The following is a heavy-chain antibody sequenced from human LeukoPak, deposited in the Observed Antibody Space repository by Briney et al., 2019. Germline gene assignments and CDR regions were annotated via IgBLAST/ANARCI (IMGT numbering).Heavy chain of an antibody. Sequence: GSSVKVSCKASGGTFSSYTISWVRQAPGQGLEWMGRIIPILGIANYAQKFQGRVTITADKSTSTAYMELSSLRSEDTAVYYCARRRNKTVWKIVVPAALDAFDIWGQGTMVTVSS. D-gene: IGHD2-2*01. J-gene: IGHJ3*02. V-gene: IGHV1-69*02. CDR1: GGTFSSYT. CDR3: ARRRNKTVWKIVVPAALDAFDI. CDR2: IIPILGIA.